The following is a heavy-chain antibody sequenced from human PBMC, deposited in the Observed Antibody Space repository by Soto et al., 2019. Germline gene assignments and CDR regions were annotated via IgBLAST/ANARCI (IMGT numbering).Heavy chain of an antibody. J-gene: IGHJ4*02. V-gene: IGHV3-66*04. CDR3: ASQYYDFWSGYYTLFDY. CDR2: IYSGGST. CDR1: GFTVSSNY. Sequence: GGSLRLSCAASGFTVSSNYMSWVRQAPGKGLEWVSVIYSGGSTYYADSVKGRFTISRDNSKNTLYLKMNSLRAEDTAVYYCASQYYDFWSGYYTLFDYWGQGTLVTVSS. D-gene: IGHD3-3*01.